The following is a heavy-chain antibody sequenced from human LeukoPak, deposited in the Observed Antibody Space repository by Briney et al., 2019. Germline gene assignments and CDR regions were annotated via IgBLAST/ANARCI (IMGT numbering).Heavy chain of an antibody. V-gene: IGHV1-2*02. D-gene: IGHD6-13*01. Sequence: ASVKVSCXASGYTFTGYYMHWVRQARGQGLEWMGWINPNSGGTNYAQKFQGRVTMTRDTSISTAYMELSRLRSDDTAVYYCARERYQKQQVDYWGQGTLVTVSS. CDR3: ARERYQKQQVDY. CDR1: GYTFTGYY. J-gene: IGHJ4*02. CDR2: INPNSGGT.